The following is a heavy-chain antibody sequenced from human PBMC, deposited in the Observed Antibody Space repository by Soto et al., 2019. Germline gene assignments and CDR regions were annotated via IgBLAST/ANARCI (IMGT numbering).Heavy chain of an antibody. D-gene: IGHD3-10*01. CDR2: IYYSGGT. Sequence: QVQLQESGPGLVRPSQTLSLSCTVSGGSISNSANHWSWIRQHPGEGLEWIGYIYYSGGTYYSPSLKGRVPLSIHASKNQFTLKLSSVSAADTAVYSCAKGVRGVPNWFDPWRQGTLVTVSS. CDR1: GGSISNSANH. J-gene: IGHJ5*02. V-gene: IGHV4-31*03. CDR3: AKGVRGVPNWFDP.